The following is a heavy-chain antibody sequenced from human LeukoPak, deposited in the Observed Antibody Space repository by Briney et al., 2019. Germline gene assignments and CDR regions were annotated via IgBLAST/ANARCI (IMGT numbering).Heavy chain of an antibody. CDR2: IYHSGST. CDR1: GYSISSGYY. J-gene: IGHJ2*01. CDR3: ARVSSSWYQDWYFDL. D-gene: IGHD6-13*01. V-gene: IGHV4-38-2*02. Sequence: SETLSLTCTVSGYSISSGYYWGWIRQPPGKGLEWIGSIYHSGSTNYNPSLKSRVTISVDMSKNQFSLKLSSMIAADTAVYYCARVSSSWYQDWYFDLWGRGTLVTVPS.